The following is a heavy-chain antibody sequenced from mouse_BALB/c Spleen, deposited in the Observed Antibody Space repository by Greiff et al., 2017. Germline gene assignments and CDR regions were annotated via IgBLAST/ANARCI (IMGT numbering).Heavy chain of an antibody. D-gene: IGHD2-1*01. V-gene: IGHV2-9*02. CDR3: ARAGNYPLYAMDY. Sequence: QVQLQQSGPGLVAPSQSLSITCTVSGFSLTSYGVHWVRQPPGKGLEWLGVIWAGGSTNYNSALMSRLSISKDNSKSQVFLKMNSLQTDDTAMYYCARAGNYPLYAMDYWGQGTSVTVSS. J-gene: IGHJ4*01. CDR1: GFSLTSYG. CDR2: IWAGGST.